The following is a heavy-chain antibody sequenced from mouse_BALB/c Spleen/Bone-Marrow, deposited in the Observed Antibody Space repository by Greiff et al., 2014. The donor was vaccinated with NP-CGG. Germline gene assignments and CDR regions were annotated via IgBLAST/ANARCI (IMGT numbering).Heavy chain of an antibody. CDR1: GYAFTNYL. CDR3: ARFTRDY. V-gene: IGHV1-54*01. Sequence: QVQLQQSGDDLVRPGTSVKVSCKASGYAFTNYLIEWFKQRPGQGLEWIGRINPGIGGTTYNAKFKGKATMTADKSSTTAYMQLNSLTSDDPAVYFCARFTRDYWGQGTTLTVSS. CDR2: INPGIGGT. J-gene: IGHJ2*01.